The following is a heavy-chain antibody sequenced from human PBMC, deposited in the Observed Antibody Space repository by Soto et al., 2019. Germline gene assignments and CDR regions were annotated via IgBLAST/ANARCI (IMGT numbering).Heavy chain of an antibody. D-gene: IGHD7-27*01. CDR1: GYTFSSYA. CDR3: ARDTGDGTFDF. Sequence: ASVKVSCKASGYTFSSYAMHWVRQAPGQRLEWMGWINAGYGNTKSSQKLQDRVTISRDTSASTAYMELTSLRSEDTAVYYCARDTGDGTFDFWGQGTLVTVSS. V-gene: IGHV1-3*01. CDR2: INAGYGNT. J-gene: IGHJ4*02.